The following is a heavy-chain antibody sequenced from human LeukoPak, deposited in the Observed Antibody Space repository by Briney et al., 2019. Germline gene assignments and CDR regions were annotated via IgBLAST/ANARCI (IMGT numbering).Heavy chain of an antibody. CDR3: ARDMSIAARDAFDI. Sequence: ASVKVSCKASGYTFTSYDINWVRQATGQGLEWMGWMNPNSGNTGYAQKFQGRVTMTRNTSISTAYMELSSLRSEDTAVYYCARDMSIAARDAFDIWGQGTLVTVSS. J-gene: IGHJ3*02. CDR1: GYTFTSYD. V-gene: IGHV1-8*01. D-gene: IGHD6-6*01. CDR2: MNPNSGNT.